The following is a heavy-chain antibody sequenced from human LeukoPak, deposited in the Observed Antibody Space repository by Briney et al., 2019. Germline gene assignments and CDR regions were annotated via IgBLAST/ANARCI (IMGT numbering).Heavy chain of an antibody. D-gene: IGHD3-9*01. J-gene: IGHJ4*02. CDR3: ARDRGDILTGYIDY. CDR1: GGSISSGSYY. Sequence: SETLSLTCTVSGGSISSGSYYWSWIRQPAGEGLEWIGRIYTSGSTNYNPSLKSRVTISVDTSKNQFSLKLSSVTAADTAVYYCARDRGDILTGYIDYWGQGTLVTVSS. V-gene: IGHV4-61*02. CDR2: IYTSGST.